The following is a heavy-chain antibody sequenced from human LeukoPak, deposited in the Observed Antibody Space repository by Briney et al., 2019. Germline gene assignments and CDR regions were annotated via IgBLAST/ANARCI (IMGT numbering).Heavy chain of an antibody. CDR2: INPNIDVT. V-gene: IGHV1-2*02. Sequence: ASLEVSCKASGYTFTGDYMHWVRQAPGQGLEWMGWINPNIDVTSYAQRFQGRVTMTRDTTISTAYMELSRLRSDDTAVYYCARTVAGTWAPLDYWGQGTLVTVSS. CDR3: ARTVAGTWAPLDY. CDR1: GYTFTGDY. J-gene: IGHJ4*02. D-gene: IGHD6-19*01.